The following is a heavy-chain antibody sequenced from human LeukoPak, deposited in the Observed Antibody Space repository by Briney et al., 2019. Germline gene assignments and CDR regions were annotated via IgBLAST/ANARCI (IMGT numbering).Heavy chain of an antibody. Sequence: GGSLRLSCAASGFTFSSYAMSWVRQAAWKGLEWVSAISGRGGSTYYAGSVKGRFTISRDNSKNTLYLQMNSLRAEDTAVYYCAKDLGIAQQQLVRGDYFDYWGQGTLVTVSS. V-gene: IGHV3-23*01. CDR1: GFTFSSYA. D-gene: IGHD6-13*01. CDR2: ISGRGGST. J-gene: IGHJ4*02. CDR3: AKDLGIAQQQLVRGDYFDY.